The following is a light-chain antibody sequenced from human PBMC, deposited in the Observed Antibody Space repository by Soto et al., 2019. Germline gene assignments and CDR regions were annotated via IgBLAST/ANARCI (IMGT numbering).Light chain of an antibody. J-gene: IGKJ1*01. CDR3: QQSYSTPRT. CDR1: QSISTF. CDR2: AAS. Sequence: DIQMTQSPSSLSASVGDRVTITCRASQSISTFLNWYQQKPGKAPKLLIYAASSLQSGVPSRFSGTGSGADFTLNIGGLQPEDFATYYCQQSYSTPRTFGQGTNV. V-gene: IGKV1-39*01.